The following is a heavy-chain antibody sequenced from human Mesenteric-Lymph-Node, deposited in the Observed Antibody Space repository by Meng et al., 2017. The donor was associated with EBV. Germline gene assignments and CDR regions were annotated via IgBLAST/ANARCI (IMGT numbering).Heavy chain of an antibody. Sequence: VQLRRCVAGSFQPSEALSLTCGVAGVSFGGYFWCWIRQPPGKGLEWIGEINRVGSTNYNPSLKSRLTMSVDTSKNHFSLKLTSVTAADTAVYYCVRCGAVTLVQGGPDHWGQGTLVTVSS. CDR3: VRCGAVTLVQGGPDH. CDR2: INRVGST. J-gene: IGHJ4*02. V-gene: IGHV4-34*01. CDR1: GVSFGGYF. D-gene: IGHD3-10*01.